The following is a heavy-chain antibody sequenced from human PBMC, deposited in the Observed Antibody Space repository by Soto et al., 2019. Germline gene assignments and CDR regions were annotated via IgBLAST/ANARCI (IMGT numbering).Heavy chain of an antibody. J-gene: IGHJ6*02. CDR3: ARGEGQWLAYYDGMDV. V-gene: IGHV1-3*01. D-gene: IGHD6-19*01. CDR1: GYTFTSYA. CDR2: INAGNGNT. Sequence: ASVKVSCKASGYTFTSYAMHWVRQAPGQRLEWMGWINAGNGNTKYSQKFQGRVTITRDTSASTAYMELSSVRSEDAAVYYCARGEGQWLAYYDGMDVWGQGTTVTVSS.